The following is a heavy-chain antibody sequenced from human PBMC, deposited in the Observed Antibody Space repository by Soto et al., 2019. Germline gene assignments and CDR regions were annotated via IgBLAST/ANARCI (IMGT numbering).Heavy chain of an antibody. J-gene: IGHJ5*02. Sequence: EVQLVESGGGLVQPGRSLRLSCAASGFTFDDYAMHWVRQAPGKGLEWVSGISWNSGSIGYADSVKGRFTISRDNAKNPLYRQMKSLRAGDRPLYYWAKDRYGDYLGWSYPWWQGTLATVS. D-gene: IGHD4-17*01. V-gene: IGHV3-9*01. CDR2: ISWNSGSI. CDR3: AKDRYGDYLGWSYP. CDR1: GFTFDDYA.